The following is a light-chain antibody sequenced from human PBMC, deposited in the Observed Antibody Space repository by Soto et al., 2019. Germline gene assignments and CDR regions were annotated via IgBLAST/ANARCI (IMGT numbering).Light chain of an antibody. V-gene: IGKV1-5*03. CDR3: QEYNSDSRT. CDR2: RSS. J-gene: IGKJ1*01. CDR1: QSINMW. Sequence: DIQMTQSPSTLSASVGDRVTITCRASQSINMWLAWYQQKPGRAPKLLIYRSSNLETGVPSRFSGAGSGTEFTLTISSLQPDDLGTYFCQEYNSDSRTFGQGTKVEIK.